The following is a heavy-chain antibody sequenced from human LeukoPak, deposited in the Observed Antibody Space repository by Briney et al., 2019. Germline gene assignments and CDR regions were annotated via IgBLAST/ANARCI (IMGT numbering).Heavy chain of an antibody. CDR3: GRGSANSGSRCVDY. Sequence: PSETLSLTCAVYGGSFSGYSWSWIRQPPGKGLEWIGEMNHSGSTNYNPSLKSRVPISVATSKTQSSLRRSSVTAADTAVYSCGRGSANSGSRCVDYWGQGTPVTVSS. CDR1: GGSFSGYS. D-gene: IGHD3-22*01. J-gene: IGHJ4*02. CDR2: MNHSGST. V-gene: IGHV4-34*01.